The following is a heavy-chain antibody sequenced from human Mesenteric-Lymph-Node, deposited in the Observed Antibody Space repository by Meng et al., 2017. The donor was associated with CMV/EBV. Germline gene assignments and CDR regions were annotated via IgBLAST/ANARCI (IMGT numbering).Heavy chain of an antibody. V-gene: IGHV3-21*01. CDR3: AITRPGYCSSTSCPDSYGGFEY. CDR2: ISSSSSYT. D-gene: IGHD2-2*01. Sequence: GESLKISCAASGFTFSSHSMNWVRQAPGKGLEWVSSISSSSSYTYYADSVKGRFAISRDNAKNSLYLQMNSLRAEDTAVYYCAITRPGYCSSTSCPDSYGGFEYWGQGTLVTVSS. CDR1: GFTFSSHS. J-gene: IGHJ4*02.